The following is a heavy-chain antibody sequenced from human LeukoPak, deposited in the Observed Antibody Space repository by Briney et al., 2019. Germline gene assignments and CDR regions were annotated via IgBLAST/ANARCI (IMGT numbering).Heavy chain of an antibody. J-gene: IGHJ3*02. CDR2: IIPIFGTA. CDR1: GGTFSSYA. CDR3: AREGYCRSTSCYSAFDI. V-gene: IGHV1-69*13. Sequence: SVKVSCKASGGTFSSYAISWVRQAPGQGLEWMGGIIPIFGTANYAQKFQGRVTITADESTSTAYMELSSLRSEDTAVYYCAREGYCRSTSCYSAFDIWGQGTMVTVSS. D-gene: IGHD2-2*01.